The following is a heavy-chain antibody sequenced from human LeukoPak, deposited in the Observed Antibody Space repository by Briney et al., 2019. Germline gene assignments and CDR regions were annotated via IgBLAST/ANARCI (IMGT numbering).Heavy chain of an antibody. J-gene: IGHJ4*02. Sequence: SGGSLRLSCAASGFTFSSYSMNWVRQAPGKGLEWVSYISSSSSTIYYADSVKGRFTISRDNAKNSLYLQMNSLRAEDTAVYYCARTPVVVAAYGDYWGQGTLVTVSS. V-gene: IGHV3-48*04. CDR1: GFTFSSYS. CDR2: ISSSSSTI. D-gene: IGHD2-15*01. CDR3: ARTPVVVAAYGDY.